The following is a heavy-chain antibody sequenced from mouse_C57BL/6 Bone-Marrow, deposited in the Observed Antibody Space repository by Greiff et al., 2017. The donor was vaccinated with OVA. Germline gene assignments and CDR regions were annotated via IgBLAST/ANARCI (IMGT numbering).Heavy chain of an antibody. CDR3: ARCWDR. V-gene: IGHV1-26*01. CDR2: INPNNGGT. D-gene: IGHD4-1*01. Sequence: EVQLQQSGPELVKPGASVKISCKASGYTFTDYYMNWVKQSHGKSLEWIGDINPNNGGTSYNQKFKGKATLTVDKSSSTAYMELRSLTSEDSAVYYCARCWDRWGQGTTLTVSS. J-gene: IGHJ2*01. CDR1: GYTFTDYY.